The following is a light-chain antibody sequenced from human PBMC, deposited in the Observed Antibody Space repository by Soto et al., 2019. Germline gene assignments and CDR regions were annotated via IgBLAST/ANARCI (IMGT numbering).Light chain of an antibody. J-gene: IGKJ1*01. CDR2: DAS. CDR3: QQYNNNLWT. Sequence: DIQMTQSPSTLSASVGDRFTVTCRASHSVDSWLAWYQQKPGRAPKLLIYDASSLESGVPSGFSGSGSGTEFTLTISSLQPDDFATYYCQQYNNNLWTFGQGTKVDIK. CDR1: HSVDSW. V-gene: IGKV1-5*01.